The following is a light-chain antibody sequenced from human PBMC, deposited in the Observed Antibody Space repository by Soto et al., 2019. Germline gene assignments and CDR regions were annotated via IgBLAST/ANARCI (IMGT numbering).Light chain of an antibody. CDR2: GAY. Sequence: EIVMTQSPATLSVSPGERYTRSGRASQSVSSNLAWYQQKPGQAHRLLIYGAYSRATGIPDRFSGSGSGTDFTITISRLEPEDFAVYYCEQYGSSPRTVGQGTQVEIK. CDR1: QSVSSN. CDR3: EQYGSSPRT. V-gene: IGKV3-20*01. J-gene: IGKJ1*01.